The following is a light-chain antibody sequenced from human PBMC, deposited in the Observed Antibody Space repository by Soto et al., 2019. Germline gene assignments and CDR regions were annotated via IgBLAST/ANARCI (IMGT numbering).Light chain of an antibody. CDR1: QSVSSNY. J-gene: IGKJ1*01. Sequence: ENVLTQSPGTLSLSPGERATLSCRASQSVSSNYVAWYQQKPGQAPRLLVYGASGRATGIPDRFSGSGSGTDFTLTISRLEPEDFAVYYCQQYGSSRWTFGQGTKV. V-gene: IGKV3-20*01. CDR2: GAS. CDR3: QQYGSSRWT.